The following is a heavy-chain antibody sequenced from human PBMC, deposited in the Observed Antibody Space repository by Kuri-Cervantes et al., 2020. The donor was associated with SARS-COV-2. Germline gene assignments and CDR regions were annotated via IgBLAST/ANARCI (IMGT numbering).Heavy chain of an antibody. V-gene: IGHV1-46*01. CDR3: VREYLNFDSSAYYY. CDR1: GYTFTSYY. J-gene: IGHJ4*02. Sequence: ASVKVSCKASGYTFTSYYTHWVRQAPGQGLEWMGIINPSGGSTSYAQKFQGRVTMTTDTSTSTAYVELKSLRSDDTAVYYCVREYLNFDSSAYYYWGQGTLVNGAS. CDR2: INPSGGST. D-gene: IGHD3-22*01.